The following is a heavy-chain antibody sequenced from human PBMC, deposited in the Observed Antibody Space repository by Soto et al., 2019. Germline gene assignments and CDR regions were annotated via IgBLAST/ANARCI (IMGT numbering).Heavy chain of an antibody. Sequence: QVQLVQSGTEVKKPGSSVRVSCEASGGTYSSYPITWVRQAPGQGLEWIGTIIPVFGTRNYAQSFRDRVTITADESSTTVYMELNGLTSEDTAIYYCARDPRRGSGWYPGGSWGQGTLVRVSS. CDR3: ARDPRRGSGWYPGGS. J-gene: IGHJ5*02. CDR2: IIPVFGTR. CDR1: GGTYSSYP. D-gene: IGHD6-19*01. V-gene: IGHV1-69*18.